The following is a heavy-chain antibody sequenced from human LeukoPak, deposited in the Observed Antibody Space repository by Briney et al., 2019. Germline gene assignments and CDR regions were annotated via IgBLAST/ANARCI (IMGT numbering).Heavy chain of an antibody. CDR3: ARGGDYCSSTSCYSGGGNIDY. CDR1: GFTFSSYS. J-gene: IGHJ4*02. V-gene: IGHV3-21*01. CDR2: ISSSSSYI. D-gene: IGHD2-2*02. Sequence: PGGSLRLSCAASGFTFSSYSMNWVRQAPGKGLEWVSSISSSSSYIYYADSVKGRFTISRDNAKNSLYLQMNSLRAEDTAVYYCARGGDYCSSTSCYSGGGNIDYWGQGTLVTVSS.